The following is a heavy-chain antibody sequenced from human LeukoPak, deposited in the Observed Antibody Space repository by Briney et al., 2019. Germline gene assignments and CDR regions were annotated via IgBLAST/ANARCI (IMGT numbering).Heavy chain of an antibody. Sequence: SETLSLTCAVYGGSFSGYYWSWIRQPPGKGLEWIGEINHSGSTNYNPSLKSRVTISVDTSENQFSLKLSSVTAADTAVYYCARGAGIAVAGTLGYWGQGTLVTVSS. J-gene: IGHJ4*02. D-gene: IGHD6-19*01. CDR1: GGSFSGYY. CDR3: ARGAGIAVAGTLGY. V-gene: IGHV4-34*01. CDR2: INHSGST.